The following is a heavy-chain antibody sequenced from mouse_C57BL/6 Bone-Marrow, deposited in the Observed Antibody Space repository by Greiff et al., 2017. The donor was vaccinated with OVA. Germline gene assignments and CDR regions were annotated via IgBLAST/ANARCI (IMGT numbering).Heavy chain of an antibody. CDR1: GYTFTSYW. V-gene: IGHV1-55*01. J-gene: IGHJ3*01. CDR2: IYPGSGST. D-gene: IGHD2-3*01. CDR3: ERGGGYDVYCQLAY. Sequence: QVQLQQPGAELVKPGASVKMSCKASGYTFTSYWITWVKQRPGQGLEWIGDIYPGSGSTNYNEKFKSKATMTVDTSSSTDYMQLSSLKSENTAVYYWERGGGYDVYCQLAYWGRGTLVTVSA.